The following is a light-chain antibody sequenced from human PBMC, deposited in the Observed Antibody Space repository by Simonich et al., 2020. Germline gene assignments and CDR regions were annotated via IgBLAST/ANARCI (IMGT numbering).Light chain of an antibody. Sequence: VIWMTQSPSLLSASTGDRVTISCRVSQGISSYLAWYQQKPGKAPELLNYAASTLQSGVPSRFSGSGSGTDFTLTISCLQSEDFATYYCQQYYSFPPSFGQGTKVEIK. V-gene: IGKV1D-8*01. CDR3: QQYYSFPPS. CDR2: AAS. J-gene: IGKJ1*01. CDR1: QGISSY.